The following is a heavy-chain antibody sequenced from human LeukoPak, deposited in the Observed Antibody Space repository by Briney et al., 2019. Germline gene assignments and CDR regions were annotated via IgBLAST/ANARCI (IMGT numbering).Heavy chain of an antibody. CDR1: VFTFSDHA. CDR3: AVDVGVGARVGVAMR. CDR2: ISNAGSRR. Sequence: GGSLRLSCAASVFTFSDHAMRWARQAPGKGLEWVAIISNAGSRRYYADSVKGRFTISKDNFDNTLSLQMNGLRSADTALYYCAVDVGVGARVGVAMRWGQGTMVTVSS. V-gene: IGHV3-30*01. D-gene: IGHD1-26*01. J-gene: IGHJ4*02.